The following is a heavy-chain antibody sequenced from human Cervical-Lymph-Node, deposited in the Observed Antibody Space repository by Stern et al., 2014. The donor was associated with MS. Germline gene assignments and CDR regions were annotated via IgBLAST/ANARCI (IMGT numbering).Heavy chain of an antibody. CDR3: ARDNRGYRYYYGMDV. Sequence: VQLGQSGAEVKKPGASVKVSCKASGYTFTSYDINWVRQATGQGLEWMGWMNPNRGNTGYAQKFQGRVTMTRNTTISTAYMELSSLRSEDTAVYYCARDNRGYRYYYGMDVWGQGTTVTVSS. CDR1: GYTFTSYD. V-gene: IGHV1-8*01. CDR2: MNPNRGNT. D-gene: IGHD1-14*01. J-gene: IGHJ6*02.